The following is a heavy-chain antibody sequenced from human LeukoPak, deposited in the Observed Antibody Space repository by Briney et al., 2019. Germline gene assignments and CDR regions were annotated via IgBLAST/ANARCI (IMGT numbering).Heavy chain of an antibody. J-gene: IGHJ5*02. V-gene: IGHV3-74*01. CDR2: ISSDGSTT. D-gene: IGHD2-8*01. CDR3: ARDGVALDP. Sequence: GGSLRLSCAASGFTFSGYWMHWIRQAPGKGLVWVSRISSDGSTTTYADSVKGRLTISRDNAKNTLYLQMNSLRAEDTAVYYCARDGVALDPWGQGTLVTVSS. CDR1: GFTFSGYW.